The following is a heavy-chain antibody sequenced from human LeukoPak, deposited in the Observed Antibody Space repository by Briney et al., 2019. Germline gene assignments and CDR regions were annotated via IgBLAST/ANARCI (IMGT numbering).Heavy chain of an antibody. Sequence: GGSLRLSCAASGFTFSSYAMSWVRQAPGKGLEWVSAISGSGGSTYYADSVKGRFTISRDNSKNTLYLQMNSLRAEDTAVYYCAKEPLFPSQLPYYFDYWGQGALVTVSS. V-gene: IGHV3-23*01. CDR1: GFTFSSYA. CDR2: ISGSGGST. J-gene: IGHJ4*02. D-gene: IGHD2-2*01. CDR3: AKEPLFPSQLPYYFDY.